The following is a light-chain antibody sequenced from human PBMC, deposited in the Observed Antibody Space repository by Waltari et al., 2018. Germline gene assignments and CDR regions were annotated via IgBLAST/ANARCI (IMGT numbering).Light chain of an antibody. J-gene: IGLJ3*02. V-gene: IGLV3-21*04. Sequence: SYVLTQPSSVSVAPGETARITCGGDKIGTKGVHWYQQKSGQAPVLVIYDDSGRPSGIPERFSGSNSGNTATLTISRVEAGDEADYYCQVWDSSSDRVFGGETKLTVL. CDR2: DDS. CDR1: KIGTKG. CDR3: QVWDSSSDRV.